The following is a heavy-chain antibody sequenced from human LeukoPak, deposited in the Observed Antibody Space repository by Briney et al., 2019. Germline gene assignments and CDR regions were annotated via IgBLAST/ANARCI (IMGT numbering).Heavy chain of an antibody. CDR3: ARRANGDYGRWYYDL. CDR1: GFTFSSYD. CDR2: IDTAGDT. Sequence: GGSLRLSCAASGFTFSSYDIHWVRQASGKGLEWVSGIDTAGDTKYPDSVKGRFAISRENAKNSLYLQMNSLRAGDTAVYYCARRANGDYGRWYYDLWGRGTLVTVSS. J-gene: IGHJ2*01. D-gene: IGHD4-17*01. V-gene: IGHV3-13*01.